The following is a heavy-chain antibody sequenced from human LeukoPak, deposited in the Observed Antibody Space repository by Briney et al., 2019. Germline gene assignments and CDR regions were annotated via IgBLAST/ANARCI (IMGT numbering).Heavy chain of an antibody. Sequence: ASVKVSCRASGYTFTGYYMHWVRQAPGQGLEWMGWINPNSGGTNYAQKFQGRVTMTRDTSISTAYMELSRLSSDDTAVYYCARVVDTAMVTFDYWGQGTLVTVSS. CDR1: GYTFTGYY. J-gene: IGHJ4*02. V-gene: IGHV1-2*02. D-gene: IGHD5-18*01. CDR3: ARVVDTAMVTFDY. CDR2: INPNSGGT.